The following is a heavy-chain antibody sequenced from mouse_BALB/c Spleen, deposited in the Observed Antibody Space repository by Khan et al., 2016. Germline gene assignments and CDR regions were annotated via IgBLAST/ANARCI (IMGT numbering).Heavy chain of an antibody. D-gene: IGHD1-1*01. CDR3: AEDYYGSNWFAY. Sequence: QIQLVQSGPELKKPGETVKISCKASGYTFTNYGMNWVKQAPGKGLKWMGWINTNTGEQTYAEEFKGRFAFSLETSASTAYLQINNLKNEDTATYCCAEDYYGSNWFAYWGQGTLVTVSA. CDR1: GYTFTNYG. J-gene: IGHJ3*01. CDR2: INTNTGEQ. V-gene: IGHV9-3*02.